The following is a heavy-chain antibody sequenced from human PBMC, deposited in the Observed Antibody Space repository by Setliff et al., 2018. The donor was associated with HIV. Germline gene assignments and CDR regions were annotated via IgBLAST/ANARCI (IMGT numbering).Heavy chain of an antibody. CDR1: GGSMSTYC. Sequence: LSLTCTVSGGSMSTYCWSWIRQPPGKGLEWIGYIYTSGSTNYNPSLRSRVTISVDTSKNQFSLRVNSVTAADTAVYYCARQFWMLTTLYFDSLGPGTLVTVSS. CDR2: IYTSGST. V-gene: IGHV4-59*08. J-gene: IGHJ4*02. CDR3: ARQFWMLTTLYFDS. D-gene: IGHD3-16*01.